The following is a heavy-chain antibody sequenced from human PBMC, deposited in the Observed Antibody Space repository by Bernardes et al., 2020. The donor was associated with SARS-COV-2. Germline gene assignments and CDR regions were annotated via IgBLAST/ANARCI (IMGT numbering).Heavy chain of an antibody. CDR3: ASSAIGDSSGYYYEVLDY. J-gene: IGHJ4*02. CDR1: GFTFSSYW. CDR2: IKQDGSEK. D-gene: IGHD3-22*01. Sequence: GGSLRLSCAAPGFTFSSYWMSWVRQAPGKGLEWVANIKQDGSEKYYVDSVKGRFTISRDNAKNSLYLQMNSLRAEDTAVYYCASSAIGDSSGYYYEVLDYWGQGTLVTVSS. V-gene: IGHV3-7*01.